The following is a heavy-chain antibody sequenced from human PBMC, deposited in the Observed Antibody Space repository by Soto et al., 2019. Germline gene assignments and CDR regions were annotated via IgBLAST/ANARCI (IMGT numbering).Heavy chain of an antibody. CDR1: GGSISSDIYY. V-gene: IGHV4-39*01. Sequence: SETLSLTCTVSGGSISSDIYYWGWIRQPPGKGLEWIGTIYYSGNTYYNPSLRSRVTISVDTSKNQFSLRLTSVTAADTAVYYCAKHTDFGSGSSWLGSDNMDTDAFDIWGQGTMVTLSS. J-gene: IGHJ3*02. CDR2: IYYSGNT. D-gene: IGHD3-10*01. CDR3: AKHTDFGSGSSWLGSDNMDTDAFDI.